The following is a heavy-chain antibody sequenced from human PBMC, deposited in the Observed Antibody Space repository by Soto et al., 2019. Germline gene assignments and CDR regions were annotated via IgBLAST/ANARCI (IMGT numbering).Heavy chain of an antibody. CDR2: ISYDGSNK. CDR1: GFTFSSYG. CDR3: ARAYCGGDCYSAEDY. D-gene: IGHD2-21*02. V-gene: IGHV3-30*03. J-gene: IGHJ4*02. Sequence: QVQLVESGGGVVQPGRSLRLSCAASGFTFSSYGMHWVRQAPGKGLEWVAVISYDGSNKYYADSVKGRFTISRDNSKNTLYLQMNSLRAEETAVYYCARAYCGGDCYSAEDYWGQGTLVTVSS.